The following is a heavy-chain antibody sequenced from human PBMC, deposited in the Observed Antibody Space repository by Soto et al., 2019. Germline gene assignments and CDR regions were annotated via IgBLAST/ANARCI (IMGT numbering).Heavy chain of an antibody. D-gene: IGHD1-26*01. CDR3: ARGTLGNYFGMDV. CDR2: IYYSGST. CDR1: GGSISSGGYY. J-gene: IGHJ6*02. Sequence: SETLSLTCTVSGGSISSGGYYWSWIRQHPGKGLEWIGYIYYSGSTYYNPSLKSRVTISVDTSKNQFSLKLSSVTAADTAVYYCARGTLGNYFGMDVWGQGTSVTVSS. V-gene: IGHV4-31*03.